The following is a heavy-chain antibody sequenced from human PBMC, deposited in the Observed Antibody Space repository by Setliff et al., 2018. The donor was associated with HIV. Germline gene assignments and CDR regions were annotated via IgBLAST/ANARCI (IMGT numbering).Heavy chain of an antibody. CDR1: GDSINSGPYS. CDR2: ISYGGNT. D-gene: IGHD3-22*01. CDR3: ARRAGFSEGSGYWFY. V-gene: IGHV4-39*01. Sequence: SETLSLTCTVSGDSINSGPYSWGWIRQPPGKGLESIGSISYGGNTYYNPSLKSRVLISGDTSKNQFALKLSSVTAADTGVYHCARRAGFSEGSGYWFYWGQGTLVTVSS. J-gene: IGHJ4*02.